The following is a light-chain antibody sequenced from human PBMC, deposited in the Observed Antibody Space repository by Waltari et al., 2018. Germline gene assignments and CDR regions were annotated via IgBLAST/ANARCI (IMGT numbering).Light chain of an antibody. Sequence: QSALTQPASVSGSPGQSITISCTGSSSDIGSYNVVSGNQHHPGKAPKLVIYEVINRPSGVSNRFSGSKSGNTASLTIAGLQAEDEADYYCCSYAGSVVFGGGTKLTVL. CDR2: EVI. V-gene: IGLV2-23*02. CDR3: CSYAGSVV. CDR1: SSDIGSYNV. J-gene: IGLJ2*01.